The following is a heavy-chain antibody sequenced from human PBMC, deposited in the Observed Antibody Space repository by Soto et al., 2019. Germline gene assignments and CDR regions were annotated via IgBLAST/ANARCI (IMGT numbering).Heavy chain of an antibody. CDR1: GFNFDDHA. V-gene: IGHV3-9*01. CDR3: VRSSGLQPRAGCVDT. Sequence: EVQLVESGGGLAQPGWSRRLSCAASGFNFDDHAMHWVRQPPGKGLEWVSGISCNSVTINYADIIKGRFTISRDNAKMTLYLQMNNLRPADTAMYFCVRSSGLQPRAGCVDTWGQGTLVTVS. D-gene: IGHD1-26*01. CDR2: ISCNSVTI. J-gene: IGHJ5*02.